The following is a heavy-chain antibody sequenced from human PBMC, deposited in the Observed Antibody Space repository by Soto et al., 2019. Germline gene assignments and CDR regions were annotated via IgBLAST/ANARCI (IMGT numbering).Heavy chain of an antibody. CDR3: ARRGCGGDCYSLWFDP. J-gene: IGHJ5*02. CDR1: GYSFTSYW. V-gene: IGHV5-51*01. Sequence: PGESLKISCKGSGYSFTSYWIGWVRQMPGKGLEWMGIIYPGDSDTRYSPSFQGQVTISADKSISTAYLQWSSLKASDTAMYYYARRGCGGDCYSLWFDPWGQGTLVTVSS. D-gene: IGHD2-21*02. CDR2: IYPGDSDT.